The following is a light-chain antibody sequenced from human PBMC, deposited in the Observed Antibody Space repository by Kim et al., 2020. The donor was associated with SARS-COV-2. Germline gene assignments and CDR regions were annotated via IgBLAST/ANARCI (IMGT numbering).Light chain of an antibody. J-gene: IGKJ4*01. Sequence: SPGGRATLHCRASQSVSSNLAWYQQKPGQAPRLLIYGASTRATGIPARFSGSGSGTDFTLTINSLQSEDFAVYYCQQYNNWAPLTFGGGNKVDIK. CDR3: QQYNNWAPLT. CDR2: GAS. V-gene: IGKV3-15*01. CDR1: QSVSSN.